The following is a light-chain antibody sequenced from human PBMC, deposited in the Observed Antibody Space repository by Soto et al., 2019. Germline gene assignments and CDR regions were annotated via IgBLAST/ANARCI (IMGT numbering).Light chain of an antibody. J-gene: IGKJ4*01. CDR1: QSVSSSY. CDR2: GAS. Sequence: EIVLTQSPGTLSLSPGERATLSCRXSQSVSSSYLAWYQQKPGQAPRLLIYGASSRATGIPARFSGSGSGTDFTLTISSLEPEDFATYYCLQDYNYPLTFGGGTKVDIK. V-gene: IGKV3-20*01. CDR3: LQDYNYPLT.